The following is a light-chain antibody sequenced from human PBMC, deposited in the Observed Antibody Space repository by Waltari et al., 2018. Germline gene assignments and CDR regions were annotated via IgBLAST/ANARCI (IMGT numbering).Light chain of an antibody. Sequence: SYVATQPPSVSVAPGPTATITCGGNNIGRKSVHWYQQKPGQAPVLVISYDSDRPSGIPERISGSNSGNTATLTISRVEAGDEADYYCQVWDSGSDHVLFGGGTKLTVL. V-gene: IGLV3-21*04. CDR1: NIGRKS. CDR3: QVWDSGSDHVL. CDR2: YDS. J-gene: IGLJ2*01.